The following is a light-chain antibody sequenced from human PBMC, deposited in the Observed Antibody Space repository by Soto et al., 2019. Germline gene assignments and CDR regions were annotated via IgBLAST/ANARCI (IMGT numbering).Light chain of an antibody. J-gene: IGLJ1*01. CDR1: SSDVGGYNH. CDR3: SSYTSTTIYV. Sequence: QSALTQPPSVSGSPGQSVTISCTGGSSDVGGYNHVSWYQQPPGTAPKLIIYEVNNRPSGVPDRFSGSKSGNTASLTISGLQAEDEVDYFCSSYTSTTIYVFGTGTKLTVL. CDR2: EVN. V-gene: IGLV2-18*02.